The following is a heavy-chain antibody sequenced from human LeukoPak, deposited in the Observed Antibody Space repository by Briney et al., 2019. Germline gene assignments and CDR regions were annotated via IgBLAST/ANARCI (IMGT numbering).Heavy chain of an antibody. Sequence: KPSEILSLTCTVSGGSITSRSYYWGWVRQSPGKGLEWMMSVYYNGPTYYNPSLRSRITISRDTSRNQVSLRLSSVTAADTAVYYCTRVGERETGGRLFDYWGQGSLVIVSS. CDR1: GGSITSRSYY. CDR2: VYYNGPT. CDR3: TRVGERETGGRLFDY. V-gene: IGHV4-39*07. D-gene: IGHD3-10*01. J-gene: IGHJ4*02.